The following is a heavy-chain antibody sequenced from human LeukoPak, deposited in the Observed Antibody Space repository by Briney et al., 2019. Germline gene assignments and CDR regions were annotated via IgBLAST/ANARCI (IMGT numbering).Heavy chain of an antibody. CDR2: IYHSGST. J-gene: IGHJ4*02. Sequence: SETLSLTCTVSGGSISSGSYYWSWIRQPAGKGLEWIGSIYHSGSTYYNPSLKSRVTISVDTSKNQFSLKLSSVTAADTAVYYCARVAERGYSYGKIDYWGQGTLVTVSS. V-gene: IGHV4-39*07. CDR3: ARVAERGYSYGKIDY. D-gene: IGHD5-18*01. CDR1: GGSISSGSYY.